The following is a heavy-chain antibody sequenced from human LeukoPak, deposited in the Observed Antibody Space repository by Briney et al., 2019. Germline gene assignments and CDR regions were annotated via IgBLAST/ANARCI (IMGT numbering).Heavy chain of an antibody. CDR1: GFTFSSYA. CDR3: AKELNYYDSSGYGDY. Sequence: GGSLRLSCAASGFTFSSYAMHWVRQAPGKGLEWVAVISYDGSNKYYADSVRGRFTISRDNSKNTLYLQMNSLRVEDTAVYYCAKELNYYDSSGYGDYWGQGTLVTVSS. CDR2: ISYDGSNK. V-gene: IGHV3-30-3*02. D-gene: IGHD3-22*01. J-gene: IGHJ4*02.